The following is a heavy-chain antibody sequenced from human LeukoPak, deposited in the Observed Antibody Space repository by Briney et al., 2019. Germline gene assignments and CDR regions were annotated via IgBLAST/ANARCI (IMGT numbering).Heavy chain of an antibody. V-gene: IGHV1-2*02. D-gene: IGHD6-6*01. CDR2: INPNSGGT. CDR1: GYTFTGYY. CDR3: AAEGSSSGLYYYYYMDV. J-gene: IGHJ6*03. Sequence: ASVKVSCKASGYTFTGYYMHWVRQAPGQGLEWMGWINPNSGGTNYAQTFQGRVTMTWDTSISTAYMELTRLTSDDTAVYYCAAEGSSSGLYYYYYMDVWGKGTTVTVSS.